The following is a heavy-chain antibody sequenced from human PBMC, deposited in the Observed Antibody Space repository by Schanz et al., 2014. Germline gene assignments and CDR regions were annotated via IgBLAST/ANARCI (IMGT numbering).Heavy chain of an antibody. CDR1: GITFSSHS. CDR3: ARDRRNADLDY. Sequence: VHLVESGGGLVQPGGSLRLSCAASGITFSSHSFNWVRQAPGKGLEWVAVIWYDGSNKYYADSVKGRFTISRDNSKNSLYLQMNSLRAEDTAVYYCARDRRNADLDYWGQGTLVTVSS. J-gene: IGHJ4*02. CDR2: IWYDGSNK. D-gene: IGHD1-1*01. V-gene: IGHV3-33*08.